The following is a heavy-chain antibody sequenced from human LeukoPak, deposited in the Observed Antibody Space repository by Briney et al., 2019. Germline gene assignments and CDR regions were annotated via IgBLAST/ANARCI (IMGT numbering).Heavy chain of an antibody. Sequence: SETLSLTCTVSDGSISSYYWSWIRQPPGKGLEWIGHIYDGGSTNYNPSLKSRVTISVDTSKNQFFLKLSSVTAADTAVYYCAREFSWSGFFDYWGQGTLVTVSS. D-gene: IGHD3-3*01. V-gene: IGHV4-59*01. CDR2: IYDGGST. J-gene: IGHJ4*02. CDR3: AREFSWSGFFDY. CDR1: DGSISSYY.